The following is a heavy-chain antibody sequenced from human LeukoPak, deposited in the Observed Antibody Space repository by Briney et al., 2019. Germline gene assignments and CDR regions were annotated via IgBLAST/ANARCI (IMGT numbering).Heavy chain of an antibody. V-gene: IGHV3-48*03. CDR3: ARDIVNGPFVISLES. CDR2: INNGGNTQ. Sequence: GGSLRLSCAASGFILSTYEMNWIRQVPGKGLEWVSHINNGGNTQYYADSVRGRFTMSRDNAKNSLDLQMNSLRAEDTAVYYCARDIVNGPFVISLESWGQGALVTVSS. CDR1: GFILSTYE. J-gene: IGHJ4*02. D-gene: IGHD2-21*01.